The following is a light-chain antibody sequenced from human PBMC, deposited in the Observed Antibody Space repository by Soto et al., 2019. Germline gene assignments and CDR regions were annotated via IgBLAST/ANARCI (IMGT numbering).Light chain of an antibody. Sequence: EIVLTQSPATLSLSPGERATLSCRASQSLSSYLAWYQQKPGQAPRLLIYDASSLESGVPSRFSGSGSGTEFTLTISSLQPDDFATYYCQQYNSPCAFGQGTKVEIK. CDR3: QQYNSPCA. J-gene: IGKJ1*01. CDR1: QSLSSY. CDR2: DAS. V-gene: IGKV3-11*01.